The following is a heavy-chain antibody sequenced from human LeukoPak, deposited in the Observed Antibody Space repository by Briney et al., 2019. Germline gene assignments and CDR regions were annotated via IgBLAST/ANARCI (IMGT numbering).Heavy chain of an antibody. CDR1: GYTFTGYY. J-gene: IGHJ6*03. D-gene: IGHD2-2*01. V-gene: IGHV1-2*02. CDR2: INPNSGGT. Sequence: ASVKVSCKASGYTFTGYYMHWVRQAPGQGLEWMGWINPNSGGTNYAQKFQGRVTMTRDTSISTAYMELSRLRPDDTAVYYCARDRGPDIVVVPAAETDYYYHMDVWGKGTTVTVSS. CDR3: ARDRGPDIVVVPAAETDYYYHMDV.